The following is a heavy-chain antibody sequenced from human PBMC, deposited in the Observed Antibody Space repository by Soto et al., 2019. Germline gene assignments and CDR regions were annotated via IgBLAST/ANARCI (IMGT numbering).Heavy chain of an antibody. Sequence: LRLSCAASGFTFSRYGMSWVRQAPGKGLEWVAYISSSSSTIYYADSVKGRFTISRDNAKNSLYLQMNSLRDEDTAVYYCARDGYCVSTTCYFLPDVWGPGTTVTVSS. CDR2: ISSSSSTI. V-gene: IGHV3-48*02. J-gene: IGHJ6*02. CDR3: ARDGYCVSTTCYFLPDV. CDR1: GFTFSRYG. D-gene: IGHD2-2*03.